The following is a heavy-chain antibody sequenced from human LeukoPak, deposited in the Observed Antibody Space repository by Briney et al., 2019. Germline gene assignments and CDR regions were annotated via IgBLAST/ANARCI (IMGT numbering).Heavy chain of an antibody. CDR2: ISAYNDNT. D-gene: IGHD4-17*01. CDR3: ARAPKTTVTTFAPDY. CDR1: GYTFTSYD. Sequence: ASVKVSCKASGYTFTSYDINWVRQAPGQGLEWMGWISAYNDNTNYAQKLQGRVIMTTDTSTSTAYMELRSLRSDDTAVYYCARAPKTTVTTFAPDYWGQGTLVTVSS. V-gene: IGHV1-18*01. J-gene: IGHJ4*02.